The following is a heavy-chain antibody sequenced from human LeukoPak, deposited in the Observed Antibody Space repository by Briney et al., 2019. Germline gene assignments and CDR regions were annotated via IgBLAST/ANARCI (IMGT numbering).Heavy chain of an antibody. CDR3: ARHSGYALYNWFDP. V-gene: IGHV4-39*01. CDR1: GGSISSTNYY. D-gene: IGHD5-12*01. J-gene: IGHJ5*02. Sequence: SETLSLTCTVSGGSISSTNYYWAWIRQPPGKGLEWIGSISYSGSTYYNPSLKSRVTISVDTSKNQFSLRLSSVTAADTAVYYCARHSGYALYNWFDPWGQGTLVTVSS. CDR2: ISYSGST.